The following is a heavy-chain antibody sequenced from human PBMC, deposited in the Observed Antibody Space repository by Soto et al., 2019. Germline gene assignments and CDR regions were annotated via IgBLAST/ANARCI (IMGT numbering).Heavy chain of an antibody. V-gene: IGHV3-23*01. Sequence: GGSLRLSCAASGFTFSSYAMSWVRQAPGKGLEWVSAISGSGGSTYYADSVKGRFTISRDNSKNTLYLQMNSLRAEDTAVYYCAKPFTTEALLWFGESPPPYYYYYGMDVWGQGTTVTVSS. CDR1: GFTFSSYA. CDR3: AKPFTTEALLWFGESPPPYYYYYGMDV. J-gene: IGHJ6*02. D-gene: IGHD3-10*01. CDR2: ISGSGGST.